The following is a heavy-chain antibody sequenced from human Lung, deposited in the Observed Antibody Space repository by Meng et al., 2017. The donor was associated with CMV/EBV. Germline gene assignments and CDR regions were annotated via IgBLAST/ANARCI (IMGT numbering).Heavy chain of an antibody. CDR3: ARAYSSSSNGWFDP. V-gene: IGHV3-21*01. D-gene: IGHD6-6*01. CDR1: GFSFSNFY. CDR2: ISSGSAYI. Sequence: ESLKISXAASGFSFSNFYMNWVRQAPGKGLEWVASISSGSAYIFYADSVKGRFTISRDNAKDSLYLQMNSLRAEETAVYYCARAYSSSSNGWFDPWGQGTRVTVSS. J-gene: IGHJ5*02.